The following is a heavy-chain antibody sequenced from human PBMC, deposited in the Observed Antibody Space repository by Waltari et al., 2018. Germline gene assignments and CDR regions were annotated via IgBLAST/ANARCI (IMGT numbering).Heavy chain of an antibody. V-gene: IGHV3-30-3*01. CDR3: AREGGYIDY. CDR2: ISYDGSNK. D-gene: IGHD2-15*01. J-gene: IGHJ4*02. CDR1: GFTFSSYA. Sequence: QVQLVESGGGVVQPGRSLRLSCAASGFTFSSYAMHWVRQAPGKGLGWVAVISYDGSNKYYADSVKGRFTISRDNSKNTLYLQMNSLRAEDTAVYYCAREGGYIDYWGQGTLVTVSS.